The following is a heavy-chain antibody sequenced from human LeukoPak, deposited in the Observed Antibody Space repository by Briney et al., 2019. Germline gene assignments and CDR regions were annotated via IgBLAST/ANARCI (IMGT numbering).Heavy chain of an antibody. Sequence: SVKLSCTASGGTFTSYAISWVRRAPGQGREWMGRIIPILGIADYAQKFQGRVTMTSATSSRLAYMELASLRFVCTAVSLLASVRHWDFFSIRGDPLDYWGPGTLVTVSS. CDR1: GGTFTSYA. CDR3: ASVRHWDFFSIRGDPLDY. CDR2: IIPILGIA. V-gene: IGHV1-69*04. D-gene: IGHD3-3*02. J-gene: IGHJ4*03.